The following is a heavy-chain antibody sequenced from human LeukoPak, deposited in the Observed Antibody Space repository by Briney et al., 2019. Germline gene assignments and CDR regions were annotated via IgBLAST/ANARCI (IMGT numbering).Heavy chain of an antibody. Sequence: SETLSLTCAVYGGSFSGYYWSWIRQPPGKGLEWIGEINHSGSTNYNPSLKSRVTISVDTSKNQFSLKLSSVTAADTAVYYCARGEGRKVVTRFDYWGQGTLVTVSS. J-gene: IGHJ4*02. V-gene: IGHV4-34*01. D-gene: IGHD3-22*01. CDR1: GGSFSGYY. CDR3: ARGEGRKVVTRFDY. CDR2: INHSGST.